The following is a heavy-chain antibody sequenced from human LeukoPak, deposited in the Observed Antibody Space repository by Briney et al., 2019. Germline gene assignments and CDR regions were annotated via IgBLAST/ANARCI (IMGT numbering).Heavy chain of an antibody. V-gene: IGHV3-30-3*01. J-gene: IGHJ4*02. CDR1: GFTFSSYA. CDR3: ARETGHYYDSSGYRSLGY. CDR2: ISYDGSNK. D-gene: IGHD3-22*01. Sequence: GGSLRLSCAASGFTFSSYAMRWVRQAPGKGLEWVAVISYDGSNKYYADSVKGRFTISRDNSKNTLYLQMNSLRAEDTAVYYCARETGHYYDSSGYRSLGYWGQGTLVTVSS.